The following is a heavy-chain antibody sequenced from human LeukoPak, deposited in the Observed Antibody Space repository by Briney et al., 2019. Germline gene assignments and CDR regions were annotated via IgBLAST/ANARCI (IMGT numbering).Heavy chain of an antibody. CDR2: IYTSGST. CDR1: GGSIISYY. Sequence: SETLSLTCSVSGGSIISYYWSWIRQPAGKGLEWIGRIYTSGSTNYNPSLKSRVTMSVDTSKNQFSLKLSSVTAADTAVYYCARELDILTGYFWFDPWGQGTLVTVSS. D-gene: IGHD3-9*01. V-gene: IGHV4-4*07. CDR3: ARELDILTGYFWFDP. J-gene: IGHJ5*02.